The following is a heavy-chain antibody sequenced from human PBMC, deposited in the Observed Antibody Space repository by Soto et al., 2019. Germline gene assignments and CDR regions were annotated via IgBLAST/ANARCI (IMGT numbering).Heavy chain of an antibody. CDR2: ISSSSSYI. CDR3: WLYCTNGVVCRGGMDV. D-gene: IGHD2-8*01. J-gene: IGHJ6*02. V-gene: IGHV3-21*01. CDR1: GFTLSSYS. Sequence: EVQLVESGGGLVKPGGSLRLSCAASGFTLSSYSMNWVRQAPGKGLEWVSSISSSSSYIYYADSVKGRFTIFRDNAKNSLYLQMNSLRAEDTAVYYCWLYCTNGVVCRGGMDVWGQGTTVTVSS.